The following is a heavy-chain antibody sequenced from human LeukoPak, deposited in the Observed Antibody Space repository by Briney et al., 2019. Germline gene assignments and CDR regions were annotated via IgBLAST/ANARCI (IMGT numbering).Heavy chain of an antibody. J-gene: IGHJ6*03. CDR3: AREVPAAMGRYYYYYYMDV. V-gene: IGHV1-8*03. D-gene: IGHD2-2*01. CDR2: MNPNSGNT. CDR1: VYTFTSYD. Sequence: ASVKVSCKASVYTFTSYDINWVRQATGQGLAWMGWMNPNSGNTGYAQKFQGRVTITRNTSISTAYMELSSLRSEDTAVYYCAREVPAAMGRYYYYYYMDVWGKGTTVTVSS.